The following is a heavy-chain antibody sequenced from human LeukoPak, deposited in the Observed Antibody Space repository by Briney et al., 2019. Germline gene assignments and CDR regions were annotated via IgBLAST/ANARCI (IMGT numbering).Heavy chain of an antibody. D-gene: IGHD1-1*01. Sequence: SETLSLTCTVSGGSISSYYWSWIRQPAGKGLEWIGRIYTSGSTNYNPSLKGRVTMSVDTSKNQFSLKLSSVTAADTAVYYCARSNWNEGAFDYWGQGTLVTVSS. CDR2: IYTSGST. CDR3: ARSNWNEGAFDY. CDR1: GGSISSYY. V-gene: IGHV4-4*07. J-gene: IGHJ4*02.